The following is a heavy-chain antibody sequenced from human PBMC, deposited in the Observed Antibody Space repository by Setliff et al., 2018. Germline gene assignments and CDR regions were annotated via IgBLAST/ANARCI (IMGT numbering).Heavy chain of an antibody. CDR3: ARASRFGTIVYKGYYYMDV. D-gene: IGHD3-10*01. V-gene: IGHV7-4-1*02. CDR1: GYTFTTYA. CDR2: INTNTGNP. J-gene: IGHJ6*03. Sequence: ASVKVSCKASGYTFTTYAISWMRQAPGQGLEWMGWINTNTGNPSYAQDFTGRFVFSLDTSVSTAYLQISSLKAEDTAVYYCARASRFGTIVYKGYYYMDVWGKGTTVTVA.